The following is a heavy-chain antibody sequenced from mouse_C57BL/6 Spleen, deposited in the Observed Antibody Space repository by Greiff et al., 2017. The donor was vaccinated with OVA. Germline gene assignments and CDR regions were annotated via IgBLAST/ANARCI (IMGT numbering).Heavy chain of an antibody. CDR2: IYPGDGDT. CDR3: AYYDDAMDY. V-gene: IGHV1-82*01. J-gene: IGHJ4*01. Sequence: QVQLKESGPELVKPGASVKISCKASGYAFSSSWMNWVKQRPGKGLEWIGRIYPGDGDTNYNGKFKGKATLTADKSSSTAYMQLSSLTSEDSAVYFCAYYDDAMDYWGQGTSVTVSS. CDR1: GYAFSSSW. D-gene: IGHD2-4*01.